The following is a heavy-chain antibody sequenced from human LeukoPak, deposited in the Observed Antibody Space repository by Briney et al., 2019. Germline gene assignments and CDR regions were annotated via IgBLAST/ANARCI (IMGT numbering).Heavy chain of an antibody. Sequence: GGSLRLSCAASGFTFSSYWMHWVRQAPGKGLVWVARINSDGSSTSYADSVKGRFTISRDNAKNTLYLQMNSLRAEDTAVYYGARELAHSGSYYAWWGFEYWGQGTLVTVSS. J-gene: IGHJ4*02. D-gene: IGHD1-26*01. CDR1: GFTFSSYW. CDR3: ARELAHSGSYYAWWGFEY. V-gene: IGHV3-74*01. CDR2: INSDGSST.